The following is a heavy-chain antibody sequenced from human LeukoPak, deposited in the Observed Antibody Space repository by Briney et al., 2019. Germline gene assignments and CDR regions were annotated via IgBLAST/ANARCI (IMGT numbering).Heavy chain of an antibody. V-gene: IGHV7-4-1*02. CDR2: INTNTGNP. CDR3: ARGDYDTHGYQTR. J-gene: IGHJ4*02. Sequence: GASVKVSCKASGGTFSSYAISWVRQAPRQGLEWMGWINTNTGNPTYAQGFTGRFVFSLDTSVSTAYLQISSLKADDTAMYYCARGDYDTHGYQTRWGQGTLVTVSS. D-gene: IGHD3-22*01. CDR1: GGTFSSYA.